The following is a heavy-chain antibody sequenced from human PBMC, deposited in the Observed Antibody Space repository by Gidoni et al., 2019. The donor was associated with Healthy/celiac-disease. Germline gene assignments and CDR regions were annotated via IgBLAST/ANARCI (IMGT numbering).Heavy chain of an antibody. J-gene: IGHJ5*02. CDR2: INTNPGNP. D-gene: IGHD6-13*01. Sequence: QLQLVHSGPELKKPRASVKVSCKASGSTFTSYAMNWVLQAPGQGLGWMGWINTNPGNPTYAQGFTGRFVFYLDPSVRTAYLQISSLKAEDTAVYYCAREVSDFIAAAADWFDPWGQGTLVTVSS. CDR1: GSTFTSYA. V-gene: IGHV7-4-1*02. CDR3: AREVSDFIAAAADWFDP.